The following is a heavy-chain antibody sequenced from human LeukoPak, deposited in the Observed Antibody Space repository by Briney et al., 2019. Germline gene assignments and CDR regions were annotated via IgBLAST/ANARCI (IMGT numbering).Heavy chain of an antibody. Sequence: GGSLRLSCAASGFTFTNHGMSWVRQALGKGLEWVSVIYSGGSTYYADSVKGRFTISRDNSKNTLYLQMNSLRAEDTAVYYCARTTWYYYGSGSSTLWFDPWGQGTLVTVSS. CDR1: GFTFTNHG. CDR2: IYSGGST. V-gene: IGHV3-53*01. D-gene: IGHD3-10*01. J-gene: IGHJ5*02. CDR3: ARTTWYYYGSGSSTLWFDP.